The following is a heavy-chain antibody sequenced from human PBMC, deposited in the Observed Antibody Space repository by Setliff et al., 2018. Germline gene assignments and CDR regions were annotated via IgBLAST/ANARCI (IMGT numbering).Heavy chain of an antibody. Sequence: ASVKVSCKASGYTFTDFGVSWVRQAPGQGLEWVGWISPYNGNTYYAPKFQGTATMTTDTATTTAYLGLRSLRSDDTAVYFCSRLVRFCTRTVCQRLSGDDYWGQGTLVTVSS. D-gene: IGHD3-10*01. J-gene: IGHJ4*02. V-gene: IGHV1-18*01. CDR1: GYTFTDFG. CDR3: SRLVRFCTRTVCQRLSGDDY. CDR2: ISPYNGNT.